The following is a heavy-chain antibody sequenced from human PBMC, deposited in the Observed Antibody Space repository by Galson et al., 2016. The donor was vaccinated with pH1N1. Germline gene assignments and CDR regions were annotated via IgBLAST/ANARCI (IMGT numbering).Heavy chain of an antibody. Sequence: ETLSLTCGVSGFHITNTNWWGWIRQPPGTGLEWIGSVYHSGTAYYNPSLKSRVTISVDTSKNQFSVKLRSVTAADTAVYYCARHDYWNSLDYWSQGIQVTV. CDR2: VYHSGTA. CDR1: GFHITNTNW. D-gene: IGHD1-7*01. V-gene: IGHV4-38-2*01. CDR3: ARHDYWNSLDY. J-gene: IGHJ4*02.